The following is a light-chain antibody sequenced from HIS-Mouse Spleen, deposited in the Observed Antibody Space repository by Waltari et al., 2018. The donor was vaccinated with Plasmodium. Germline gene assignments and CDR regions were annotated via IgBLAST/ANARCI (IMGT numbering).Light chain of an antibody. CDR3: CSYAGSSTYV. J-gene: IGLJ1*01. Sequence: QSALTQPASVSGSPGQSITISCTGTSSDVGSYNLVSWYQPHQGKAPKLMLYEGSKRPSGVSNRFSGSKSGNTASLTISGLQAEDEADYYCCSYAGSSTYVFGTGTKVTVL. V-gene: IGLV2-23*01. CDR1: SSDVGSYNL. CDR2: EGS.